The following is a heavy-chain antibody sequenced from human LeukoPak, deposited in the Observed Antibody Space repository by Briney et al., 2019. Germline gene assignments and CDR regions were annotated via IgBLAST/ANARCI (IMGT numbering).Heavy chain of an antibody. CDR2: IYYSGST. CDR3: ARVYSSSWYNYYYYMDV. J-gene: IGHJ6*03. V-gene: IGHV4-59*01. CDR1: GGSISSFY. Sequence: SETLSLTCTVSGGSISSFYWSWTRQPPGKGLEWIGYIYYSGSTNYNPSLKSRVTISVDTSKNQFSLKLSSVTVADTAVYYCARVYSSSWYNYYYYMDVWGKGTTVTVSS. D-gene: IGHD6-13*01.